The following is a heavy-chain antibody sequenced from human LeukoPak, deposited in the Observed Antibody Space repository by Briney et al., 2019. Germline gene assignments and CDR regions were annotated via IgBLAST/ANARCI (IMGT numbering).Heavy chain of an antibody. CDR2: ISYDGSNK. J-gene: IGHJ4*02. D-gene: IGHD6-19*01. Sequence: PGGSLRLSCAASGFTFSSYAMHWVRQAPGKGLEWVAVISYDGSNKYYADSVKGRFTISRDNSKNTLYLQMNSLRAEDTAVYYCAKDLTVAGVFDYWGQGTLVTVSS. CDR1: GFTFSSYA. V-gene: IGHV3-30-3*01. CDR3: AKDLTVAGVFDY.